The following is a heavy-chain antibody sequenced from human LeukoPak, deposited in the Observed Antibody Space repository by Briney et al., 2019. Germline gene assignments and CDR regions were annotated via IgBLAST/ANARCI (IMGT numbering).Heavy chain of an antibody. CDR2: IYSNGDT. Sequence: SETLSLTCTVSGGSISSGPYYWNWIRQPAGKGLEWIGRIYSNGDTDYHPSLKSRVTISLDTPKNQLSLRLSSVTAADTAVYYCARDRADNGVYIKFDYWGQGSLVTVSS. J-gene: IGHJ4*02. CDR1: GGSISSGPYY. V-gene: IGHV4-61*02. D-gene: IGHD4-17*01. CDR3: ARDRADNGVYIKFDY.